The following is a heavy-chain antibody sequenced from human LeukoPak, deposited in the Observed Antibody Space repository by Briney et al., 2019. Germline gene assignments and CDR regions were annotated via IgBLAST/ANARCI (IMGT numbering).Heavy chain of an antibody. CDR1: GYTFTGYY. Sequence: ASVKVSCKASGYTFTGYYMHWVRQAPGQGLEWMGWINPNSGGTNYAQKFQGRVTMTRDTSISTAYMELSRLRSDDTAVYYCARDYYGSGSYYADFDYWGQGTLVTVSS. V-gene: IGHV1-2*02. J-gene: IGHJ4*02. CDR2: INPNSGGT. CDR3: ARDYYGSGSYYADFDY. D-gene: IGHD3-10*01.